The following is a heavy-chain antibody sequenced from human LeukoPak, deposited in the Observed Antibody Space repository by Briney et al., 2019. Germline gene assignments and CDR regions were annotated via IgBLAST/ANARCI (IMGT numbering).Heavy chain of an antibody. J-gene: IGHJ3*02. CDR2: IYSGGST. CDR3: ARDSPGLATSKSPHPFDI. Sequence: PGGSLRLSCAASGFTVSSNYMSWVRQAPGKGLEWVSVIYSGGSTYYADSVKGRFTISRDNSKNTLYLQMNSLRAEDTAVYYCARDSPGLATSKSPHPFDIWGQGTMVTVSS. V-gene: IGHV3-53*01. D-gene: IGHD5-24*01. CDR1: GFTVSSNY.